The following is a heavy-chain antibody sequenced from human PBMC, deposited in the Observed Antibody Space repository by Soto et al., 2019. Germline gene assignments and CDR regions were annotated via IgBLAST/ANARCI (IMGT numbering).Heavy chain of an antibody. CDR3: ARDLVERRGGFDY. CDR2: IIPILGIA. J-gene: IGHJ4*02. CDR1: GGTFSSYT. Sequence: ASVKVSCKASGGTFSSYTISWVRQAPGQGLEWMGRIIPILGIANYAQKFQGRVTITADKSTSTAYMELSSLRSEDTAVYYCARDLVERRGGFDYWGQGTLVTVSS. D-gene: IGHD1-1*01. V-gene: IGHV1-69*04.